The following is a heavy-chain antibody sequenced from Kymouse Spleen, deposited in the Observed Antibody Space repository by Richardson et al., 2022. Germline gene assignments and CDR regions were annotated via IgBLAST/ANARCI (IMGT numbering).Heavy chain of an antibody. D-gene: IGHD6-6*01. J-gene: IGHJ5*02. CDR1: GGSVSSGSYY. V-gene: IGHV4-61*01. Sequence: QVQLQESGPGLVKPSETLSLTCTVSGGSVSSGSYYWSWIRQPPGKGLEWIGYIYYSGSTNYNPSLKSRVTISVDTSKNQFSLKLSSVTAADTAVYYCAREAIYSSSTDPWGQGTLVTVSS. CDR2: IYYSGST. CDR3: AREAIYSSSTDP.